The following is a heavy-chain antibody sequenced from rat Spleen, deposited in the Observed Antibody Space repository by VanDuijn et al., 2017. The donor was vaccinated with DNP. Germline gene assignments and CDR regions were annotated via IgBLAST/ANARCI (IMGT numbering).Heavy chain of an antibody. CDR1: GYSITNNY. Sequence: EVQLQESGPGLVKPSQSLSLTCSVTGYSITNNYWGWIRKFPGNEMEWMGYISYSGSTASSPSLKSRISITRDTSRNQFFLQLNSVTTEDTATYYCARWSRYFDYWGQGVMVTVSS. CDR3: ARWSRYFDY. J-gene: IGHJ2*01. V-gene: IGHV3-1*01. CDR2: ISYSGST.